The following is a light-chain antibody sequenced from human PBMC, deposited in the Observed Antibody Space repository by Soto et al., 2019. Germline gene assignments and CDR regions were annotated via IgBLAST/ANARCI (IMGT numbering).Light chain of an antibody. CDR2: GAS. J-gene: IGKJ5*01. CDR3: QQRSNWPAIT. Sequence: EIVLTQSPATLSLSPVERATLSCMASQSVSSNLAWYQQKPGQAPRLLIYGASTRATGIPARFSGSGSGTEFTLTISSLEPEDFAVYSCQQRSNWPAITFGQGTRLEIK. V-gene: IGKV3-11*01. CDR1: QSVSSN.